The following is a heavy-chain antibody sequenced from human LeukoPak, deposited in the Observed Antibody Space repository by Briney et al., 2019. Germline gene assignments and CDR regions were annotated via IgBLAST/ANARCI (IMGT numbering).Heavy chain of an antibody. CDR2: IRGSRGST. CDR1: GFTFSSYA. Sequence: GGSLRLSCAASGFTFSSYAMSWVRQAPGKGREWVSAIRGSRGSTYYADSVKGRCTISRDNSKNTLYLQMNSLRAEDTAVYYCSKDSAAAGLDYWGQGTLVTVSS. CDR3: SKDSAAAGLDY. J-gene: IGHJ4*02. V-gene: IGHV3-23*01. D-gene: IGHD6-13*01.